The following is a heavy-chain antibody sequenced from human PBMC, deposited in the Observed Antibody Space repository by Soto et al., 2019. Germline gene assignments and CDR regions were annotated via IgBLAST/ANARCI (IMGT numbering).Heavy chain of an antibody. J-gene: IGHJ6*02. V-gene: IGHV1-18*01. CDR2: ISAYNGNT. Sequence: GASVKVSCKASGYTFTSYGISWVRQAPGQGLEWMGWISAYNGNTNYAQKLQGRVTMTTDTSTSTAYMELRSLRSDDTAVYYCARDLITIFGVVITTYYYYGMDVWGQGTTVTVSS. CDR3: ARDLITIFGVVITTYYYYGMDV. D-gene: IGHD3-3*01. CDR1: GYTFTSYG.